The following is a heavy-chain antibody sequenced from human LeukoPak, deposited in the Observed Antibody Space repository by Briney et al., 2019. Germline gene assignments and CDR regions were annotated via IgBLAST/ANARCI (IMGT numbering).Heavy chain of an antibody. CDR3: ARDRTLPHYDILTGYPNWFDP. CDR2: IYTSGST. J-gene: IGHJ5*02. D-gene: IGHD3-9*01. CDR1: GGSLSSGSYY. Sequence: SQTLSLTCTVSGGSLSSGSYYWSWIRQPAGKGLEWIGRIYTSGSTNYNPSLKSRVTISVDTAKHQFSLKLSSVTAADTAVYYCARDRTLPHYDILTGYPNWFDPWGQGTLVTVSS. V-gene: IGHV4-61*02.